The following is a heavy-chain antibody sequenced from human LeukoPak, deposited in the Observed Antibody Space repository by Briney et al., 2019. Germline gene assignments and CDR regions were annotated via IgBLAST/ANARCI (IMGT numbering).Heavy chain of an antibody. CDR1: GFTFSSYS. CDR3: ARHGWHAWYFDL. D-gene: IGHD6-19*01. Sequence: GSLRLSCAASGFTFSSYSMNWVRQPPGKGLEWIGEINQRRNTNYNPSLTSRVTISIDTSKNQFSLKLSSVTAADTAVYYCARHGWHAWYFDLWGRGTLVTVSS. J-gene: IGHJ2*01. CDR2: INQRRNT. V-gene: IGHV4-34*01.